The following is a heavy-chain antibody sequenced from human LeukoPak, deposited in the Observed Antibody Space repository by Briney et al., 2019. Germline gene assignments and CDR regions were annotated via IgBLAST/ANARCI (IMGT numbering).Heavy chain of an antibody. J-gene: IGHJ3*02. CDR1: GGTFSSYA. CDR3: ASKIAARLGHAFDI. V-gene: IGHV1-69*13. D-gene: IGHD6-6*01. CDR2: IIPIFGTA. Sequence: GASVKVSCKASGGTFSSYAISWVRQAPGQGLEWMGGIIPIFGTANYAQKFQGRVTVTADESTSTAYMGLSSLRSEDTAVYYCASKIAARLGHAFDIWGQGTMVTVSS.